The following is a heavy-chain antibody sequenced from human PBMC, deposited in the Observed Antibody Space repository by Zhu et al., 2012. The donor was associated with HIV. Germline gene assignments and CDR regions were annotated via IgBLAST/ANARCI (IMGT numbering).Heavy chain of an antibody. CDR2: VYFSGST. CDR3: ARDRDYDILSGAFDS. D-gene: IGHD3-9*01. CDR1: GGFISSHF. Sequence: QVQLQESGPRLVRPSETLSLTCTVSGGFISSHFWTWIRQPPGKGLEWIGNVYFSGSTKYNPSLESRVTISIDMSKNHFSLELTSVTAADTAVYYCARDRDYDILSGAFDSWGQGTLVTVSS. J-gene: IGHJ5*01. V-gene: IGHV4-59*11.